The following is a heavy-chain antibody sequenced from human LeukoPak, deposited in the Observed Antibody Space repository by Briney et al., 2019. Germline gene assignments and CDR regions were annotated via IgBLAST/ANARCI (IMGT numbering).Heavy chain of an antibody. Sequence: ASVKVSCKASGYIFVTSDINWVRQATGQGLEWMGWMNPNSGNTGYAQKFQGRVTMTRNTSISTAYMELSSLRSEDTAVYYCARKIKGQWLVKRFDPWGQGTLVTVSS. J-gene: IGHJ5*02. CDR1: GYIFVTSD. CDR2: MNPNSGNT. V-gene: IGHV1-8*02. CDR3: ARKIKGQWLVKRFDP. D-gene: IGHD6-19*01.